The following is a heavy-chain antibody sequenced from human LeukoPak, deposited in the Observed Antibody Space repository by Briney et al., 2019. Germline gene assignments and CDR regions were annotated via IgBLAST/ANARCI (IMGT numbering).Heavy chain of an antibody. D-gene: IGHD6-6*01. Sequence: GGSLRLSCAASGFTFSSYSMNWVRQAPGKGLEWVSSISSSSSYIYYADSVKGRFTISRDNAKNSLYLQMNSLRAEDTAVYYCAGRYSSSRRRLGSENCHDYWGQGTLVTVSS. J-gene: IGHJ4*02. CDR3: AGRYSSSRRRLGSENCHDY. V-gene: IGHV3-21*01. CDR2: ISSSSSYI. CDR1: GFTFSSYS.